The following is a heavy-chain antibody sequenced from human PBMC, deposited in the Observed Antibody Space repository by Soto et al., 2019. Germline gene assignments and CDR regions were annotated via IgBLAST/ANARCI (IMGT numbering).Heavy chain of an antibody. CDR2: ISGSGGST. CDR3: AKGATVTTYLHYYFDY. Sequence: EVQLLESGGGLVQPGGSLRLSCAASGFTFSSYAMSWVHQAPGKGLEWVSAISGSGGSTYYADSVKGRFTISRDNSKNTLYLQMNSLRAEDTAVYYCAKGATVTTYLHYYFDYWGQGTLVTVSS. J-gene: IGHJ4*02. D-gene: IGHD4-17*01. V-gene: IGHV3-23*01. CDR1: GFTFSSYA.